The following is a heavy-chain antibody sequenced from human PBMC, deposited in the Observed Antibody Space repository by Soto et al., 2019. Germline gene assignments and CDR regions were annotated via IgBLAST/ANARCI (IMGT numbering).Heavy chain of an antibody. Sequence: EVQVLESGGGLVQPGGSLRLSCAASGFTYSDYAMGWVRQAPGKGLEWVSIITSSGASTFYADSVKGRFSISRDNSKSTLYLQMSSLRVEDTAIYYCAKGRYTGTDYIDYWGQGTRVIVSS. V-gene: IGHV3-23*01. CDR3: AKGRYTGTDYIDY. D-gene: IGHD3-16*02. CDR1: GFTYSDYA. J-gene: IGHJ4*02. CDR2: ITSSGAST.